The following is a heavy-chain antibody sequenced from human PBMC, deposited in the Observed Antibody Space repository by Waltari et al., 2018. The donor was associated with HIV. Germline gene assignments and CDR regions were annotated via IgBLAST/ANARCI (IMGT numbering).Heavy chain of an antibody. V-gene: IGHV4-59*01. CDR1: GGSISSYY. J-gene: IGHJ3*02. CDR2: IYNCGST. CDR3: ARVPYDSSGLDAFDI. Sequence: QVQLQESGPGLVKPSETLSLTCTVPGGSISSYYWIWIRQPPGKGLEWIGYIYNCGSTNYNPSLKSRVTISVDTSKNQFSLKLSSGTAADTAVYYCARVPYDSSGLDAFDIWGQGTMVTVSS. D-gene: IGHD3-22*01.